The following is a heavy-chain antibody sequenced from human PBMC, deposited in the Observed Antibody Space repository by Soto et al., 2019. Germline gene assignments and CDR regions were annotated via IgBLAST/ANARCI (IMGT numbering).Heavy chain of an antibody. D-gene: IGHD5-12*01. CDR2: IIPIFGTA. J-gene: IGHJ6*02. CDR3: ARVLRGYDNYYGMDV. V-gene: IGHV1-69*13. CDR1: GGTFSSYA. Sequence: SVKVSCKASGGTFSSYAISCVLRSPGQGLEWMGGIIPIFGTANYAQKFQGRVTITADESTSTAYMELSSLRSEDTAVYYCARVLRGYDNYYGMDVWGQGTTVTVSS.